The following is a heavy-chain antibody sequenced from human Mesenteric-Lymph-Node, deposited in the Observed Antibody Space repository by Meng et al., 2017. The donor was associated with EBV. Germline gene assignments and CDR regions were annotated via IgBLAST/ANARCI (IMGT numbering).Heavy chain of an antibody. V-gene: IGHV4-34*12. J-gene: IGHJ4*02. CDR1: GGSFSDYY. CDR3: AKITNSGGFNYFDY. Sequence: QVQLQQWGAGLLKPSETLSLTCAVYGGSFSDYYWTWIRQPPGKGLEWIGEIIHSGSTNYSPSLRSRVTISVDKSKNQFSLKLSSVTAADTAVYYCAKITNSGGFNYFDYWGQGTLVTVSS. D-gene: IGHD2-15*01. CDR2: IIHSGST.